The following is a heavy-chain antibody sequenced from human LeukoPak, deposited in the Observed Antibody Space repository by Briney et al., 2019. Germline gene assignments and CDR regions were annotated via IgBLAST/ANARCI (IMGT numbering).Heavy chain of an antibody. V-gene: IGHV4-34*01. CDR2: ITQSGST. CDR3: ANAFPRRAFDF. Sequence: SETLSLTCAVYGGSFSGYYWSWIRQPPGKGLEWIGEITQSGSTNYNPSLKSRVTISADTSKNQFTLKLTSLTAADTSVYYCANAFPRRAFDFWGPGTMVTVSS. J-gene: IGHJ3*01. CDR1: GGSFSGYY.